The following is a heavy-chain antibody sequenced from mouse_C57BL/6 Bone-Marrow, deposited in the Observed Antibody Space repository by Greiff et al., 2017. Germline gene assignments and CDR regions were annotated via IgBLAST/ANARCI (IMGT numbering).Heavy chain of an antibody. D-gene: IGHD1-1*01. J-gene: IGHJ3*01. CDR2: IYPGGGYT. V-gene: IGHV1-63*01. CDR1: GYTFTNYW. Sequence: VQLQQSGAELVRPGTSVKMSCKASGYTFTNYWIGWAKPRPGHGLEWIGDIYPGGGYTNYNEKFKGKATLTADKYSSTAYMQFSSLTSEDSAIYDCETGSSPAWFAYWGQGTLVTVSA. CDR3: ETGSSPAWFAY.